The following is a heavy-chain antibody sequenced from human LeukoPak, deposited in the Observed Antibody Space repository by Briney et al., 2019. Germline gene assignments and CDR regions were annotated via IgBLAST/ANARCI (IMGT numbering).Heavy chain of an antibody. Sequence: SETLSLTCTVSGGSISSSSYYWGWIRQPPGKGLEWIGSIYYSGSTYYNPSLKSRVTISVDTSKNQFSLKLSSVTAADTAVYYCARRKYFDWTRYYYYMDVWGKGTTVTISS. J-gene: IGHJ6*03. CDR3: ARRKYFDWTRYYYYMDV. CDR2: IYYSGST. V-gene: IGHV4-39*01. D-gene: IGHD3-9*01. CDR1: GGSISSSSYY.